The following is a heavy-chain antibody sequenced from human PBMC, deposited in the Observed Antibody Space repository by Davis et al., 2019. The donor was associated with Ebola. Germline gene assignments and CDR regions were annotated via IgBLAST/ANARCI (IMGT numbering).Heavy chain of an antibody. CDR3: ARGGDRMALAAFFDGALDI. Sequence: MPSETLSLTCTLSGGSISTYYWSWIRQPPGKGLEWIGYIYNTGNTYYNPSLKSRLSMSIDTSRNQFSLKLSSVTAADTAVYFCARGGDRMALAAFFDGALDIWGQGTMVSVSS. CDR1: GGSISTYY. J-gene: IGHJ3*02. V-gene: IGHV4-59*01. CDR2: IYNTGNT. D-gene: IGHD5-24*01.